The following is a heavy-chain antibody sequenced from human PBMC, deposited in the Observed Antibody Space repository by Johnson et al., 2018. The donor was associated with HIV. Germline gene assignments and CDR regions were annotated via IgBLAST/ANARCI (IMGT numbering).Heavy chain of an antibody. V-gene: IGHV3-23*01. Sequence: VPETPGKGLEWVSGLSCGRHNTCYGDSVKGRFTISRDNSKKTVYPQINSLRLEDTAVYYCAKGEAQEGWIQLLLYAFDFWGQGTKVTVSS. J-gene: IGHJ3*01. CDR2: LSCGRHNT. CDR3: AKGEAQEGWIQLLLYAFDF. D-gene: IGHD5-18*01.